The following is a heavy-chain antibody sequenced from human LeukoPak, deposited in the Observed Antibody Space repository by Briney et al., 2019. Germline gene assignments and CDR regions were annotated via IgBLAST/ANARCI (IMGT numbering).Heavy chain of an antibody. D-gene: IGHD3-22*01. V-gene: IGHV3-74*01. CDR1: GFTFSSYW. CDR2: INSDGSST. Sequence: PGGSLRLSCAASGFTFSSYWMHWVRQGPGKGLVWVSRINSDGSSTSYADSVKGRFTISRDNAKNTLYLQMSSLRAEDTAVYYCARGHGTYYYDSSGKTYAFDIWGQGTMVTVSS. CDR3: ARGHGTYYYDSSGKTYAFDI. J-gene: IGHJ3*02.